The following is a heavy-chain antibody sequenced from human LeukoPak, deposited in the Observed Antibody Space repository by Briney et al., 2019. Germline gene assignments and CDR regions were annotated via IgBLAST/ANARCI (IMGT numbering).Heavy chain of an antibody. CDR3: ARRSAAAGHGEYFQH. CDR1: GFTFSSYW. D-gene: IGHD6-13*01. V-gene: IGHV3-7*05. J-gene: IGHJ1*01. CDR2: IKQDGSEK. Sequence: PGGSLKLSCAASGFTFSSYWMSWVRQAPGKGQEWVANIKQDGSEKYYVDSVKGRFTISTDNATNSLYLQMNSLRAEDTAEYYCARRSAAAGHGEYFQHWGQGTLVTVSS.